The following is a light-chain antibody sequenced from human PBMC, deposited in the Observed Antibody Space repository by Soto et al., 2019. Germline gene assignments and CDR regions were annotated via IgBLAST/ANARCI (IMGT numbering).Light chain of an antibody. V-gene: IGKV3-20*01. J-gene: IGKJ5*01. CDR1: QSVSSTY. Sequence: EVVLTHSPATLSLSPGERATLSCSASQSVSSTYLAWYQQQPGQAPRLLMSGTSNRATGTPDRFSGRGSGTDFTLTISRLEPEDFAVYYCQQYGSPPITFGQGTRLEIK. CDR2: GTS. CDR3: QQYGSPPIT.